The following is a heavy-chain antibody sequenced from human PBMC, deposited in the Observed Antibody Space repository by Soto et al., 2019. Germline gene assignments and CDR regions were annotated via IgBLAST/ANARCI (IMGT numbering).Heavy chain of an antibody. Sequence: QVQLVQSGAEVKKPGSSVKVSCKASGGTFSSYAISWVRQAPGQGLEWMGGIIPIFGTANYAQKFQGRVTITADESTSTAYMELSSLRSEDTAVYYCAGDSGSGRQLVLSEDYYYYGMDVWGQGTTVTVSS. J-gene: IGHJ6*02. V-gene: IGHV1-69*01. CDR1: GGTFSSYA. CDR3: AGDSGSGRQLVLSEDYYYYGMDV. CDR2: IIPIFGTA. D-gene: IGHD6-13*01.